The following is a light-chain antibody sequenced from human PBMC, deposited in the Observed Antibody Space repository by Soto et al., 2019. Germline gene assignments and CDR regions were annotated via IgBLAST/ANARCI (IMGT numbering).Light chain of an antibody. Sequence: QSVLTQPASVSGSPGQSITISCTGTSSDVGGYNYVSWYQQHPGKAPKVMIYDVSNRPSGVSNRFSGSKSGNTASLTISGLQAEYEADYYCSSYTSSNTLVFGGGTKVTVL. CDR2: DVS. V-gene: IGLV2-14*01. CDR3: SSYTSSNTLV. J-gene: IGLJ2*01. CDR1: SSDVGGYNY.